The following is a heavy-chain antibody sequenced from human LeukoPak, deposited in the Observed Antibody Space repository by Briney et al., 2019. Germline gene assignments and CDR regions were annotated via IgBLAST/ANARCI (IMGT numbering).Heavy chain of an antibody. V-gene: IGHV3-21*01. D-gene: IGHD1-26*01. CDR1: GFTFSSYS. J-gene: IGHJ4*02. Sequence: GGFLRLSCAASGFTFSSYSMNWVRQAPGKGLEWVSSISSSSSYIYYADSVKGRFTISRDNAKNSLYLQMNSLRAEDTAVYYCARDKSRELPDYWGQGTLVTVSS. CDR2: ISSSSSYI. CDR3: ARDKSRELPDY.